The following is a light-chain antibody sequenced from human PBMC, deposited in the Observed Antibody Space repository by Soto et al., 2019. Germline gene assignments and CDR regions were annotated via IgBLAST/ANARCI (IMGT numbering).Light chain of an antibody. CDR2: GAS. CDR1: QSVSSK. J-gene: IGKJ1*01. V-gene: IGKV3-15*01. CDR3: LHDYDYPLT. Sequence: EIVMTQSPATLSVSPGERATLSCRASQSVSSKLAWYQQKPGQAPRLLIYGASTRATGIPARFSGSGSGTEFTLTISSLQSEDFATYFCLHDYDYPLTFGQGTKVEMK.